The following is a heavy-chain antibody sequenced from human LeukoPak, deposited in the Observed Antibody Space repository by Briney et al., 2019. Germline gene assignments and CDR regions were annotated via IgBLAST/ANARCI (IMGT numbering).Heavy chain of an antibody. Sequence: GGSLRLSCAASGFTFSSYDMHWVRQATGKGLEWVSGLGTAGDRYYSGSVKGRFTISRENAKSSLYLQMNSLTVGDTALYYCTRGGRDGFDIWDQGTVVTVSS. V-gene: IGHV3-13*01. CDR1: GFTFSSYD. CDR2: LGTAGDR. CDR3: TRGGRDGFDI. J-gene: IGHJ3*02. D-gene: IGHD2-15*01.